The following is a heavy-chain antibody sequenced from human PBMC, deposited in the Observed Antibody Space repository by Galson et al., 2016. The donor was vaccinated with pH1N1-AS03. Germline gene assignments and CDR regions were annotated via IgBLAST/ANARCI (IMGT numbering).Heavy chain of an antibody. CDR1: GGSFSGYY. D-gene: IGHD6-6*01. CDR2: ISHSGSA. Sequence: ETLSLTCAVYGGSFSGYYWTWIRQPPGKGLEWIGEISHSGSANYNPSLKSRVTISVDTSRNQFSLKLSSVTAADTAVYYCAGVGVYGSSSPGKFWGQGTLVTVSS. CDR3: AGVGVYGSSSPGKF. J-gene: IGHJ4*02. V-gene: IGHV4-34*01.